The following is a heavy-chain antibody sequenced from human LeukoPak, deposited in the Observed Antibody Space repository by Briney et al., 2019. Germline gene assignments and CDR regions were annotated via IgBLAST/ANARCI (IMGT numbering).Heavy chain of an antibody. D-gene: IGHD3-3*01. V-gene: IGHV1-2*02. J-gene: IGHJ4*02. CDR2: INPNSGGT. Sequence: ASVKVSCKASGYTFTGYYMHWVRQAPGQGLEWMGWINPNSGGTDYAQKFQGRVTMTRDTSISTAYMELSRLRSDDTAVYYCARGHGDYDFWRGIDYWGQGTLVTVSS. CDR3: ARGHGDYDFWRGIDY. CDR1: GYTFTGYY.